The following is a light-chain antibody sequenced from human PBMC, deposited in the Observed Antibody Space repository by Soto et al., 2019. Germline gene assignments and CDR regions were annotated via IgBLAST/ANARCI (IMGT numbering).Light chain of an antibody. V-gene: IGKV1-16*02. J-gene: IGKJ4*01. Sequence: DVQMTQSPSSLSASVGDRVTITCRASQGIGTNLAWCQQKPGKAPKSLIVAASRLQSGVSSKFSGSGSGTDFTLTISSLQPEDFATYYCQQYQTFPLTFGGGTKVRSN. CDR2: AAS. CDR1: QGIGTN. CDR3: QQYQTFPLT.